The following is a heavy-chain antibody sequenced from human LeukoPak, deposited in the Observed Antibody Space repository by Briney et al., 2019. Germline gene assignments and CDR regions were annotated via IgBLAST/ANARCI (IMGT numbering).Heavy chain of an antibody. D-gene: IGHD2-15*01. J-gene: IGHJ3*02. V-gene: IGHV3-9*01. CDR2: ISWNSGSI. CDR1: GFTFDDYA. CDR3: AKDIGGSGMKPAFDI. Sequence: GGSLRLSCAASGFTFDDYAMHWVRQAPGKGLEWVSGISWNSGSIGYADSVKGRFTISRDNAKNSLYLQMNSLRAEDTALYYCAKDIGGSGMKPAFDIWGQGTMVTVSS.